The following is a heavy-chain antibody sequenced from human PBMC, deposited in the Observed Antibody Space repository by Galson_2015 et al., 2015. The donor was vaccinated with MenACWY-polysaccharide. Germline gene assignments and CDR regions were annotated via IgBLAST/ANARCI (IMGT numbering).Heavy chain of an antibody. CDR2: IQYDGTNK. J-gene: IGHJ3*02. CDR1: GISFSGSG. D-gene: IGHD6-13*01. Sequence: SLRLSCAASGISFSGSGMHWVRQAPGKGLEWVAVIQYDGTNKVYADSVKGRFTISRDNSRNTLYLEMNSLRAEDTAVYYCAREGSRIVFHAFDTWCQGTIVTVSS. CDR3: AREGSRIVFHAFDT. V-gene: IGHV3-33*01.